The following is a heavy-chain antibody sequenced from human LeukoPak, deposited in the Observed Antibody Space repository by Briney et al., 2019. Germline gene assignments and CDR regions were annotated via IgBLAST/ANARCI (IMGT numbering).Heavy chain of an antibody. CDR2: IIPVFTTT. D-gene: IGHD1-1*01. J-gene: IGHJ6*02. CDR3: ARPYKRQLVHNYYYAMDV. Sequence: ASVKVSCKASGGTFSTFAISWVRQAPGQGLEWLGGIIPVFTTTHYAQKFQGRVTITADESTNTVYMKLSSLRSDDTAVYYCARPYKRQLVHNYYYAMDVWGQGTTVTVSS. V-gene: IGHV1-69*13. CDR1: GGTFSTFA.